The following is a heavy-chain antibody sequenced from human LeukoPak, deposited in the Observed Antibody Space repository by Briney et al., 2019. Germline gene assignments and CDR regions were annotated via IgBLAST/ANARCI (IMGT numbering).Heavy chain of an antibody. CDR1: GGFISRNYW. Sequence: SETLSLTCVVSGGFISRNYWWSWVRQPPGKGLEWIGEIWRSGSTNYNPSLKSRVTISVDKSKNQFSLRLSSVSAADTAVYYCARAEYGDDFDYWGQGTLVTVSS. J-gene: IGHJ4*02. CDR2: IWRSGST. V-gene: IGHV4-4*02. CDR3: ARAEYGDDFDY. D-gene: IGHD4/OR15-4a*01.